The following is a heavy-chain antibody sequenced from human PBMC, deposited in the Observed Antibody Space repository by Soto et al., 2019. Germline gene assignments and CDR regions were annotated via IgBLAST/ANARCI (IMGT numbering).Heavy chain of an antibody. CDR3: AKDLEYSSSHYYGMDV. D-gene: IGHD6-6*01. CDR2: ISYDGSNK. CDR1: GFTFSSYG. V-gene: IGHV3-30*18. Sequence: HPGGSLRLSCAASGFTFSSYGMHWVRQAPGKGLEWVAVISYDGSNKYYADSVKGRFTISRDNSKNTLYLQMNSLRAEDTAVYYCAKDLEYSSSHYYGMDVWGQGTTVTVSS. J-gene: IGHJ6*02.